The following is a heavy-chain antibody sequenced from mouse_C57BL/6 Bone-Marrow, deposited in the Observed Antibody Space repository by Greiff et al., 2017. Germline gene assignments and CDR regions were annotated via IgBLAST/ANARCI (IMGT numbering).Heavy chain of an antibody. CDR1: GFTFSSYA. J-gene: IGHJ2*01. D-gene: IGHD1-1*01. CDR2: ISDGGSYT. CDR3: ARDRGNYYGSSYYFDY. V-gene: IGHV5-4*01. Sequence: EVMLVESGGGLVKPGGSLKLSCAASGFTFSSYAMSWVRQTPEKRLEWVATISDGGSYTYYPDNVKGRFTISRDTAKNNLYLQMSHLKSEDTAMYYCARDRGNYYGSSYYFDYWGQGTTLTVSS.